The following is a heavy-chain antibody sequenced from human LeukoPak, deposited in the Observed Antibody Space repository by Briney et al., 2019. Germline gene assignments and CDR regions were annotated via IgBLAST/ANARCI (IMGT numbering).Heavy chain of an antibody. CDR3: ARARGIAAAGTEDY. Sequence: ASVKVSCKASGYTFTRYGISWVRQAPGQGLEWMGWISAYNGNTNYAQKLQGRVTMTTDTSTSTAYMELRSLRSDDTAVYYCARARGIAAAGTEDYWGQGTLVTVSS. D-gene: IGHD6-13*01. CDR1: GYTFTRYG. V-gene: IGHV1-18*01. J-gene: IGHJ4*02. CDR2: ISAYNGNT.